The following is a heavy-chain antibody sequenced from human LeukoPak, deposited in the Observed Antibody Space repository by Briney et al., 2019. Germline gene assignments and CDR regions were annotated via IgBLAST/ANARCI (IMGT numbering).Heavy chain of an antibody. CDR1: GYTFTGYY. CDR2: INPNSGGT. V-gene: IGHV1-2*02. Sequence: GASVKVSCKASGYTFTGYYMHWVRQAPGQGLEWMGWINPNSGGTNYAQKFQGRVTMTRDTSISTAYMELSRLRSDDTAVFYCARIYYYDSSGYALGFWGQGTLVTVSS. CDR3: ARIYYYDSSGYALGF. D-gene: IGHD3-22*01. J-gene: IGHJ4*02.